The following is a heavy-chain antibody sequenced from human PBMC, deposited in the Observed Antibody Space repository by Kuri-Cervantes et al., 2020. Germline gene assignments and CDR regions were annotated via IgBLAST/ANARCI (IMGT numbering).Heavy chain of an antibody. J-gene: IGHJ6*02. CDR3: ARVDIVATIVLYYYYGMDV. D-gene: IGHD5-12*01. CDR1: GYTFTGYY. CDR2: INPNSGGT. Sequence: ASVKVSCKASGYTFTGYYMHWVRQAPGQGLEWMGWINPNSGGTNYAQKFQGRVTMTRDTSISTAYMELSRLRSDDTAVYYCARVDIVATIVLYYYYGMDVWGQGTTVTVSS. V-gene: IGHV1-2*02.